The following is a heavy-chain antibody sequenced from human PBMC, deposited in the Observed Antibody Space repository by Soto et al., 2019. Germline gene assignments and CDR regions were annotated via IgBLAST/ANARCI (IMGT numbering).Heavy chain of an antibody. V-gene: IGHV4-31*03. CDR3: ARTTFYDIFTAYYSLFDC. Sequence: QVQLQESGPELVKPSQTLTLTCTVSGGSISSGGYYWSWIRQHPGKGLEWIGHISDSGSTYYNPSLKRRLTISVATSRNHFSLNLSAVSAADTAVYYCARTTFYDIFTAYYSLFDCWGQGTLVTVSS. J-gene: IGHJ4*02. CDR2: ISDSGST. CDR1: GGSISSGGYY. D-gene: IGHD3-9*01.